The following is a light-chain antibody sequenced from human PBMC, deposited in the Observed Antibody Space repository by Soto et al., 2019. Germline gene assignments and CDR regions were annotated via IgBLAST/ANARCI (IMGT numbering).Light chain of an antibody. V-gene: IGKV1-5*01. CDR3: HQYNSYSSYT. CDR2: DAS. J-gene: IGKJ2*01. CDR1: QSISSW. Sequence: DIQMTQSPSTLSASVGDRVTITCRASQSISSWLAWYQQKPGKAPQLLIYDASSLESGVPSRFSGSGSGTEFTLTISSLQPDDFATYYCHQYNSYSSYTFGQGTKLEIK.